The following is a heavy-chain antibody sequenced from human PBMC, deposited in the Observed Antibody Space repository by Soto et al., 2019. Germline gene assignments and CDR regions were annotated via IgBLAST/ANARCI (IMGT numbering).Heavy chain of an antibody. Sequence: EVQLLESAGGLVQPGGSLSLSCAASGFTFSSYAMRWVRQAPGKGLEWVSAISGSGANTYYADSVKGRFTISRDNSKNTLFLQLNSLRAEDTAVYYCAKCADSGWYPDYWGQGTLVTVSS. V-gene: IGHV3-23*01. J-gene: IGHJ4*02. CDR2: ISGSGANT. CDR1: GFTFSSYA. D-gene: IGHD6-19*01. CDR3: AKCADSGWYPDY.